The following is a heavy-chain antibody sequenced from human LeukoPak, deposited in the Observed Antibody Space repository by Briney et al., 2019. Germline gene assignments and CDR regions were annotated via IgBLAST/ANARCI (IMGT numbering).Heavy chain of an antibody. D-gene: IGHD3-22*01. CDR2: ISSSSSTI. J-gene: IGHJ6*02. CDR3: AREPSRGYYYDSSGYLGMDV. CDR1: GFTFSSYS. V-gene: IGHV3-48*04. Sequence: GGSLRLSCAASGFTFSSYSMNWVRQAPGKGLEWVSYISSSSSTIYYADSVKGRFTISRDNAKNSLYLQMNSLRAEDTAVYYCAREPSRGYYYDSSGYLGMDVWGQGTTVTVSS.